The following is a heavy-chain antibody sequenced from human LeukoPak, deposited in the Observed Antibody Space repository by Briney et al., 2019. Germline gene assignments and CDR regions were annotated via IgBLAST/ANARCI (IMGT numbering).Heavy chain of an antibody. V-gene: IGHV3-23*01. J-gene: IGHJ4*02. CDR2: VSDSGGST. CDR1: GFTFNTYA. Sequence: GGSLRLSCAASGFTFNTYAMNWVRQAPGKGLEWVSAVSDSGGSTYYADSVKGRFTISRDNSKNTVYLQIHRLRAEDTAVYYCAKGKGSSSSSIDWWGQGTLVTVSS. D-gene: IGHD2-15*01. CDR3: AKGKGSSSSSIDW.